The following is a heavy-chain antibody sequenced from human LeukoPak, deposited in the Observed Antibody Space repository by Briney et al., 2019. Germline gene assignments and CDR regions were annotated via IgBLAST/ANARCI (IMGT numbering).Heavy chain of an antibody. J-gene: IGHJ4*02. CDR1: GYTFTNYD. V-gene: IGHV1-8*01. Sequence: GASVKVSGKASGYTFTNYDINWVRQATGQGLEWMGWMNPNSGNTGYAQKFQGRVTMTRNTSITTAYMELSSLRSEDTAVYYCARSKVGSTTLPIDYWGQGTLVIVSS. D-gene: IGHD1-26*01. CDR2: MNPNSGNT. CDR3: ARSKVGSTTLPIDY.